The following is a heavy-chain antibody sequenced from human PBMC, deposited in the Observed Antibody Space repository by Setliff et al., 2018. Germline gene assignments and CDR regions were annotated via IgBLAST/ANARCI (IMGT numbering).Heavy chain of an antibody. Sequence: SETLSLTCGVSGASINSLTWWSWVRQPPGKGLEWLGEIYHDGNPIYNPSAVHYTPSLKSRVNISVDKSKNQFSLNLSSVTAADTAVYYCARGQATSSRSSLVYWGQGILVTVSS. CDR1: GASINSLTW. CDR2: IYHDGNP. J-gene: IGHJ4*02. V-gene: IGHV4-4*02. D-gene: IGHD6-6*01. CDR3: ARGQATSSRSSLVY.